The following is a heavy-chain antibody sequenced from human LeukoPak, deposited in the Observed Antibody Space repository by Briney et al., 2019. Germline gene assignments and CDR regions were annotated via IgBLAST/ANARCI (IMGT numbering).Heavy chain of an antibody. D-gene: IGHD1-26*01. CDR3: ARGGIVGATTNYFDY. J-gene: IGHJ4*02. Sequence: ASETLSLTCAVYGGSFSGYYWSWIRQPPGKGLEWIGEINHSGSTNYNTSLKSRVTISVDTSKNQFSLKPSSVTAADTAVYYCARGGIVGATTNYFDYWGQGTLVTVSS. V-gene: IGHV4-34*01. CDR1: GGSFSGYY. CDR2: INHSGST.